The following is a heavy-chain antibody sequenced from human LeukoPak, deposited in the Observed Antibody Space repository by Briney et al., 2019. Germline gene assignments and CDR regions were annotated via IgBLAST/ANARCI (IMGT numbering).Heavy chain of an antibody. Sequence: ASVKVTCKASGYTFTSYAMHWVRQAPGQRLEWMGWINAGNGNTKYSQKFQGRVTMTTDTSTSTAYMELRSLRSDDTAVYYCARERLVGATFYYYYYMDVWGKGTTVTVSS. V-gene: IGHV1-3*01. D-gene: IGHD1-26*01. CDR1: GYTFTSYA. CDR3: ARERLVGATFYYYYYMDV. CDR2: INAGNGNT. J-gene: IGHJ6*03.